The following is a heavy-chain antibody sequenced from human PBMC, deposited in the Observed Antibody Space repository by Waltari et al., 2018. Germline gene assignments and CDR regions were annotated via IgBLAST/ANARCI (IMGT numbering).Heavy chain of an antibody. V-gene: IGHV1-69-2*01. J-gene: IGHJ5*02. Sequence: EVQLVQSGAEVKKPGATVKISCKVSGYTFTDYYMHSVQQAPGKGLEWMGLVDPEDGETIYAEKFQGRVTITADTSTDTAYMELSSLRSEDTAVYYCATEGGTSTQQPRGWFDPWGQGTLVTVSS. D-gene: IGHD6-13*01. CDR3: ATEGGTSTQQPRGWFDP. CDR2: VDPEDGET. CDR1: GYTFTDYY.